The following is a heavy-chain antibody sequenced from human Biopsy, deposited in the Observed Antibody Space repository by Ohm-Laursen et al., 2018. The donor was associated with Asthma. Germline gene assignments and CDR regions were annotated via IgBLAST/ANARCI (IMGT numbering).Heavy chain of an antibody. V-gene: IGHV3-53*01. CDR3: ARGDSSGWSHYYFDY. Sequence: SLRLSCAASCFTVIRHHMFWVRQAPGTGLEWVSVIYSGGTSHTADSVSGRFTISRDFSKNTLHLQMHSLRAEDTAVYYCARGDSSGWSHYYFDYWGQGTLVTVS. J-gene: IGHJ4*02. CDR1: CFTVIRHH. CDR2: IYSGGTS. D-gene: IGHD6-19*01.